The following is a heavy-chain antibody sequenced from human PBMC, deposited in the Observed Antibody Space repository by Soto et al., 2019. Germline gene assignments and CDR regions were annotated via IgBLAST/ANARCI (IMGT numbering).Heavy chain of an antibody. J-gene: IGHJ4*02. CDR2: IYYTGST. Sequence: PSETLSLTCTVNGGSTNYYYWSWFLQAPGKGLEWLGYIYYTGSTNYNPSLQSRLTMSLDTSKSQCSVNLTSVTAEDTAVYYCAKGWGPGGIVVDYWGQGNLVT. CDR3: AKGWGPGGIVVDY. V-gene: IGHV4-59*01. CDR1: GGSTNYYY. D-gene: IGHD3-22*01.